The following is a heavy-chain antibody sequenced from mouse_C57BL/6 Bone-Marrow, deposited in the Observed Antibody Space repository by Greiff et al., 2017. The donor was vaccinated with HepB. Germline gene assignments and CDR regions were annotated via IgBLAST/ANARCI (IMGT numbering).Heavy chain of an antibody. J-gene: IGHJ1*03. CDR2: IYPGGGYT. CDR3: ARFITTPHWYFDV. Sequence: QVHVKQSGAELVRPGTSVKMSCKASGYTFTNYWIGWAKQRPGHGLEWIGDIYPGGGYTNYNEKFKGKATLTADKSSSTAYMQFSSLTSEDSAIYYCARFITTPHWYFDVWGTGTTVTVSS. D-gene: IGHD1-1*01. CDR1: GYTFTNYW. V-gene: IGHV1-63*01.